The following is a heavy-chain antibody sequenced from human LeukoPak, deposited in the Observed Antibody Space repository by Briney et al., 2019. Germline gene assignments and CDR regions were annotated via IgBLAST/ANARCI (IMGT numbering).Heavy chain of an antibody. J-gene: IGHJ1*01. CDR3: ARAAVTTSRYSQH. V-gene: IGHV4-59*01. CDR1: GGSISNYY. CDR2: IYNSGHT. D-gene: IGHD4-17*01. Sequence: SETLSLTCTVSGGSISNYYWSWIRQPPGKGLEWIGYIYNSGHTNYNPSLKSRVTISEDTSKNQLSLKMSSVTAADTAVYYCARAAVTTSRYSQHWGQGTLVTVSS.